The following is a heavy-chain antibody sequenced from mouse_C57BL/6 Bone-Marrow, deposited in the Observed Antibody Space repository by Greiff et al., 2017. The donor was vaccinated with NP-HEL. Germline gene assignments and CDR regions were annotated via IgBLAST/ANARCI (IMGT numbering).Heavy chain of an antibody. CDR2: INPSSGYT. D-gene: IGHD2-3*01. CDR3: ARGSYDIEGCTGVAD. CDR1: GYTFTSYW. Sequence: VKLVESGAELAKPGASVKLSCKASGYTFTSYWMHWVKQRPGQGLEWIGYINPSSGYTKYNQKFKDKATLTADKSSSTAYLQLSSLTYEDSAVYYCARGSYDIEGCTGVADGGKGTLVTVSA. V-gene: IGHV1-7*01. J-gene: IGHJ3*01.